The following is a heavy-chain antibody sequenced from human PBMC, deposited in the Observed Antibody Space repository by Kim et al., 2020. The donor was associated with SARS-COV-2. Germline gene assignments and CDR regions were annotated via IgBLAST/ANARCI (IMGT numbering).Heavy chain of an antibody. D-gene: IGHD2-2*01. CDR1: GYTFTGYY. V-gene: IGHV1-2*04. CDR3: ARDHCSSTSCYDAFDI. Sequence: ASVKVSCKASGYTFTGYYMHWVRQAPGQGLEWMGWINPNSGGTNYAQKFQGWVTMNRDTSISTAYMELSRLRSDDTAVYYCARDHCSSTSCYDAFDIWGQGTMVTVSS. CDR2: INPNSGGT. J-gene: IGHJ3*02.